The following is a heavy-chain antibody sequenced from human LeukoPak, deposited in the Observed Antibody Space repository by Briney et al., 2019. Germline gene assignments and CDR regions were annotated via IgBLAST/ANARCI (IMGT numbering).Heavy chain of an antibody. CDR3: AREVSSGSYYYYYGMDV. D-gene: IGHD1-26*01. CDR2: IIPILGIA. V-gene: IGHV1-69*04. J-gene: IGHJ6*02. Sequence: SVKVSCKASGGTFSSYAISWVRQAPGQGLEWMGRIIPILGIANYAQKFQGRVTITADKSTSTAYMELSSLRSEDTAVYYCAREVSSGSYYYYYGMDVWGQGTTVTVSS. CDR1: GGTFSSYA.